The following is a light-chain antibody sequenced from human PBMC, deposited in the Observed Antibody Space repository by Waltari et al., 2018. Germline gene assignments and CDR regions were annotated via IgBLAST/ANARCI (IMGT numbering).Light chain of an antibody. CDR1: QSVSRT. V-gene: IGKV3-20*01. CDR2: AAS. Sequence: EIVLTQSPGTLSLAPGERATLSCRASQSVSRTLAWYQQKPGQAPSLLIYAASTRATGIPGRFSGGGYGTDLSLTLSRLGREAFEVDYCQHYVRLPATFGQGTKVEIK. CDR3: QHYVRLPAT. J-gene: IGKJ1*01.